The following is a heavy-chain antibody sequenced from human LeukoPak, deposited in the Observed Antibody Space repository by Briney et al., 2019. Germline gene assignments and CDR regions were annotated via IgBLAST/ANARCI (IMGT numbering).Heavy chain of an antibody. CDR2: IKEDGSEK. CDR3: GRSRIVTTAVPF. V-gene: IGHV3-7*01. CDR1: GFSFSIYC. Sequence: PGGSLRLSCAASGFSFSIYCMSCIREAPGEGLEWVANIKEDGSEKNYVDSVKGRFTISRDNAKNSLYLQMNTLRAEDTAEYSCGRSRIVTTAVPFWGQGTLVTVSS. J-gene: IGHJ4*02. D-gene: IGHD1-26*01.